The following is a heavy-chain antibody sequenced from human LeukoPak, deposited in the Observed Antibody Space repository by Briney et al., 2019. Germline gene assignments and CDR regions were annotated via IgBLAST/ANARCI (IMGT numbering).Heavy chain of an antibody. D-gene: IGHD3-3*01. CDR1: GYTFTSYG. J-gene: IGHJ4*02. V-gene: IGHV1-18*01. CDR2: ISAYNGNT. Sequence: ASVKVSCKASGYTFTSYGISWVRQAPGQGLEWMGWISAYNGNTNYAQELQGRVTMTTDTSTSTAYMELRSLRSDDTAVYYCARDVRFTIFGVVTLDYWGQGTLVTVSS. CDR3: ARDVRFTIFGVVTLDY.